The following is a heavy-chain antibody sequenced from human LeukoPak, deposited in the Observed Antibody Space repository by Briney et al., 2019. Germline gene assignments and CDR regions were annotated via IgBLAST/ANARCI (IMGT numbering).Heavy chain of an antibody. CDR3: ARKSYSSSWFAFDI. CDR1: GFTFSDYY. CDR2: ISSSGSTI. D-gene: IGHD6-13*01. Sequence: GGSLRLSCAASGFTFSDYYTSWIRQAPGKGLEWVSYISSSGSTIYYADSVKGRFTISRDNAKNSLYLQMNSLRAEDTAVYYCARKSYSSSWFAFDIWGQGTMVTVSS. J-gene: IGHJ3*02. V-gene: IGHV3-11*01.